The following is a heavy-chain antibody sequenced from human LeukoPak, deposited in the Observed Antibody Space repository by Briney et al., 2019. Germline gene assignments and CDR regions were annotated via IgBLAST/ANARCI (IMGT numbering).Heavy chain of an antibody. CDR1: GGSISSSSYY. CDR2: IYYSGST. J-gene: IGHJ4*02. D-gene: IGHD4-17*01. Sequence: SETLSLTCTVSGGSISSSSYYWGWIRQPPVKGLEWIGSIYYSGSTYYNPSLKSRVTISVDTSKNQFSLKLSSVTAADTAVYYCARTPTGGDYEGVYWGQGTLVTVSS. CDR3: ARTPTGGDYEGVY. V-gene: IGHV4-39*01.